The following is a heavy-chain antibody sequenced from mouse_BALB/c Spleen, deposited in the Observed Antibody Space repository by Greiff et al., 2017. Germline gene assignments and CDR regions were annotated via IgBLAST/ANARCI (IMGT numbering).Heavy chain of an antibody. Sequence: VQLQQSGPELVKPGASVKISCKASGYTFTDYNMHWVKQSHGKSLEWIGYISCYNGATSYNQKFKGKATFTVDTSSSTAYMQFNSLTSEDSAVYYCARGSIGVDYWGQGTTLTVSS. V-gene: IGHV1S29*02. CDR1: GYTFTDYN. D-gene: IGHD1-1*01. J-gene: IGHJ2*01. CDR2: ISCYNGAT. CDR3: ARGSIGVDY.